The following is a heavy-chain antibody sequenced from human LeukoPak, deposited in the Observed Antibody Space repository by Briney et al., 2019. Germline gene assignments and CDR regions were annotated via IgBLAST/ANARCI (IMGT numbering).Heavy chain of an antibody. CDR2: IYSGGST. CDR3: AKVRAMGAFDI. J-gene: IGHJ3*02. CDR1: GFTVSSNY. Sequence: GGSLRLSCAASGFTVSSNYMSWVRQAPGKGLEWVSVIYSGGSTYYADSVKGRFTISRDNSKNTLYLQMNSLRAEDTAVYYCAKVRAMGAFDIWGQGTMVTVSS. V-gene: IGHV3-53*01.